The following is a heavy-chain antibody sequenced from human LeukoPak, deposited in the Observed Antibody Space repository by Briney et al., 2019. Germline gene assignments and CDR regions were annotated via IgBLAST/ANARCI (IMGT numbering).Heavy chain of an antibody. D-gene: IGHD3-3*01. Sequence: SETLSLTCAVYGGSFSGYYWSWIRQPPAKGQEWVGEIHHSGSTNYNPSLKSQLTISVDTSKNQFSLELSPVTAADTAVYYCARGYTIFGVVIRYYYYMDVWGKGTTVTVSS. CDR1: GGSFSGYY. CDR2: IHHSGST. J-gene: IGHJ6*03. V-gene: IGHV4-34*01. CDR3: ARGYTIFGVVIRYYYYMDV.